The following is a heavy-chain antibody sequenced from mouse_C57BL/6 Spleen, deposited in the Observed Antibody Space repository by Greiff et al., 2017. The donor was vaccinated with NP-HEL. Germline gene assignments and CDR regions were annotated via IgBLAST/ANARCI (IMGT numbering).Heavy chain of an antibody. CDR2: IDPSDSYT. CDR1: GYTFTSYW. Sequence: QVQLKESGAELVRPGTSVKLSCKASGYTFTSYWMHWVKQRPGQGLEWIGVIDPSDSYTNYNQKFKGKATLTVDTSSSTAYMQLSSLTSEDSAVYYCAREGIRYDGYWGQGTLVTVSA. D-gene: IGHD2-12*01. J-gene: IGHJ3*02. CDR3: AREGIRYDGY. V-gene: IGHV1-59*01.